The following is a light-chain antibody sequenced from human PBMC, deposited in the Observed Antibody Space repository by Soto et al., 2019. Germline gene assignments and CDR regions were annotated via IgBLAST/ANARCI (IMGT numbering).Light chain of an antibody. CDR3: QQSNSFPLA. V-gene: IGKV1-12*01. Sequence: DIQMTQSPSSVSASVGDRVTITCRASQGISSWLAWYQQKPGKATKLLIYAAYSMQSGVPSRFSGSGSGTDFTLSIRSLHPEDFASYYCQQSNSFPLAFGGGTKVEIK. CDR2: AAY. CDR1: QGISSW. J-gene: IGKJ4*01.